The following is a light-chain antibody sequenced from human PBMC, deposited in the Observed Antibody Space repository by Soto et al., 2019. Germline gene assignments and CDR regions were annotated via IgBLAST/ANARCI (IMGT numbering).Light chain of an antibody. J-gene: IGKJ1*01. CDR3: QQYDSAPWP. CDR1: QPVLSRSNNKNY. V-gene: IGKV4-1*01. Sequence: DIVMTQSPDSLAVSLGERATINCKSSQPVLSRSNNKNYLSWYQQKPGQPPKLLISWASTRESGVPDRFSGSGSGTDFTLTISTLQAEDVAVYYCQQYDSAPWPFGPGTKVEIQ. CDR2: WAS.